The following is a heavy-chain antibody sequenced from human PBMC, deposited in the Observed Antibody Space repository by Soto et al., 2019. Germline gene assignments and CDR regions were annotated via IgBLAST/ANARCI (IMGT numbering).Heavy chain of an antibody. J-gene: IGHJ5*02. CDR3: ARGLFGYDDGIYPSPDNWFDP. D-gene: IGHD3-22*01. V-gene: IGHV3-11*01. Sequence: PGGSLRLSCAASGFTFSDSYMSWIRQAPGKGLEWISYITFSGNTVYYADSLKGRFTISRDNAKNSLYLQMNRLRAEDTAVYFCARGLFGYDDGIYPSPDNWFDPWSQGTLVTVSS. CDR2: ITFSGNTV. CDR1: GFTFSDSY.